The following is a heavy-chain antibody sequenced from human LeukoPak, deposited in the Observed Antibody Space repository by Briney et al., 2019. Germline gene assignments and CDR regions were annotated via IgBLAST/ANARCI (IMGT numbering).Heavy chain of an antibody. CDR2: INPNSGGT. CDR1: GYTFTGYY. CDR3: VGSLYNWNYVDY. Sequence: EASVKVSCKASGYTFTGYYMHWVRQAPGQGLEWMGWINPNSGGTNYAQKFQGRVTMTRDTSISTAYMELSRLRSDDTAVYYCVGSLYNWNYVDYWGQGTLVTVSS. D-gene: IGHD1-20*01. V-gene: IGHV1-2*02. J-gene: IGHJ4*02.